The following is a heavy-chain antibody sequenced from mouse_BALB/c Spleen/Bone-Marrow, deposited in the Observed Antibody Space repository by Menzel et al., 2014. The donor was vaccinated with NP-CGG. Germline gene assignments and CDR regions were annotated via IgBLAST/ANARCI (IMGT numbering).Heavy chain of an antibody. J-gene: IGHJ2*01. CDR3: ARGRRYDGPYFDY. CDR2: ISPYIGGT. D-gene: IGHD2-14*01. V-gene: IGHV1S29*02. Sequence: EVKLQESGPDLVKPAASVKISCTASGYTFTDFDMHWVKQSHGKSLEWIGFISPYIGGTCYNPKFKSKATFTVDSSSRTAYMELRSLTSEDSAADYCARGRRYDGPYFDYWGQGTTLTVSS. CDR1: GYTFTDFD.